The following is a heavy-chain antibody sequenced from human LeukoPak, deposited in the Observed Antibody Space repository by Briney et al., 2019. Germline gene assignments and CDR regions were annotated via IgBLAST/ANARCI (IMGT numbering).Heavy chain of an antibody. V-gene: IGHV3-23*01. Sequence: GGSLRLSCAASGFTFSSYAMSWVRQAPGKGLEWVSAIRGSGGSTYYADSVKGRFTISRDNSKNTLYLQMNSLRAEDTAVYYCARDYTPGGDYYYYMDVWGKGTTVTVSS. CDR1: GFTFSSYA. CDR3: ARDYTPGGDYYYYMDV. CDR2: IRGSGGST. J-gene: IGHJ6*03. D-gene: IGHD2-15*01.